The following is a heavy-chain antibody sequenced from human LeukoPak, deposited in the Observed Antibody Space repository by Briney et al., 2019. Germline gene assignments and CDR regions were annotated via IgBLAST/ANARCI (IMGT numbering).Heavy chain of an antibody. CDR2: IYYSGRT. J-gene: IGHJ4*02. CDR1: GGSIGSGGYY. V-gene: IGHV4-31*03. D-gene: IGHD2-8*01. CDR3: ARGCTDVGRYFDY. Sequence: SQTLSLTCTVSGGSIGSGGYYCSWIRQHPGKGLEWIGYIYYSGRTDYNPSLKSRVTISVDTSNNQFSLRRSAVTAADTAAYFCARGCTDVGRYFDYWGREAWSPSPQ.